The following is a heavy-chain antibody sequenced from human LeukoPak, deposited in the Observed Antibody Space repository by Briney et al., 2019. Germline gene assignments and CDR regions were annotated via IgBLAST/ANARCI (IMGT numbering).Heavy chain of an antibody. Sequence: RGESLKISCKGSGYSFTSYWIIWVRQMPGKGLELMGRIDPSDSYINYSPSFQGHVTISADKSVSTAYLQWSSLKASDTAMYYCASYFKGGAAAMDVWGQGTMVTVSS. D-gene: IGHD2/OR15-2a*01. J-gene: IGHJ6*02. CDR1: GYSFTSYW. CDR2: IDPSDSYI. CDR3: ASYFKGGAAAMDV. V-gene: IGHV5-10-1*01.